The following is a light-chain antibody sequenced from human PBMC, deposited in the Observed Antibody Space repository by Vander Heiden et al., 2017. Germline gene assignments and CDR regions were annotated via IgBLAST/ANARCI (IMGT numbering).Light chain of an antibody. CDR1: QSLLHSNGYNY. CDR2: LGS. CDR3: RQALQTPRT. V-gene: IGKV2-28*01. Sequence: DIVMNQSPLSLPVTPGEPASISCRSSQSLLHSNGYNYLDWYLQKPGQSPQLLIYLGSNRASGVPDRFSGSGSGTDFTLKISRVEAEDVGVYYCRQALQTPRTFGQGTKVEIK. J-gene: IGKJ1*01.